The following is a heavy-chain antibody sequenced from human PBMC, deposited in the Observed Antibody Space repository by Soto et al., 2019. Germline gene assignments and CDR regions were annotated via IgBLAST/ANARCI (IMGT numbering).Heavy chain of an antibody. D-gene: IGHD5-12*01. CDR3: VRGRSYSVYDF. Sequence: QVNLQESGPGLVKSSETLSLTCTVSGGSISGHAWIWIRQSAGMGLEWIGHIYPSGSTSYNPSLKSRVSMSLDTSKNQIFLNLSSVTAADTAVFYCVRGRSYSVYDFWGPGTLVTVSS. CDR2: IYPSGST. J-gene: IGHJ4*02. CDR1: GGSISGHA. V-gene: IGHV4-4*07.